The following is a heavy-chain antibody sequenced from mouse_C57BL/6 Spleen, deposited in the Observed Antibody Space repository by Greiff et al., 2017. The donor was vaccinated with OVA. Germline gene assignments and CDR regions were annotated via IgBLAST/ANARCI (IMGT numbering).Heavy chain of an antibody. CDR2: IYPGDGDT. CDR1: GYAFSSYW. J-gene: IGHJ3*01. CDR3: ARGRGYYGSSYTSFAY. V-gene: IGHV1-80*01. D-gene: IGHD1-1*01. Sequence: QVQLQQSGAELVKPGASVKISCKASGYAFSSYWMNWVKQRPGKGLEWIGQIYPGDGDTNYNGKFKGKATLTADKSSSTAYMQLSSLTSEDSAVYFCARGRGYYGSSYTSFAYWGQGTLVTVSA.